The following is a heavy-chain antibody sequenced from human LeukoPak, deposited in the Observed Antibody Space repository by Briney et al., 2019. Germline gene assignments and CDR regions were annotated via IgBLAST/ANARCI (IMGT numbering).Heavy chain of an antibody. CDR3: ATWIQLHDAFHI. CDR1: GHTLTELS. J-gene: IGHJ3*02. CDR2: FDPEDGET. Sequence: ASVKVSCKVSGHTLTELSLHWVRQPPGKGLEWMGGFDPEDGETIYAQKFQGRVTMTEDTYTDTAYMELSSLRSEDTAVYYCATWIQLHDAFHIWGQGTMVTVSS. D-gene: IGHD5-18*01. V-gene: IGHV1-24*01.